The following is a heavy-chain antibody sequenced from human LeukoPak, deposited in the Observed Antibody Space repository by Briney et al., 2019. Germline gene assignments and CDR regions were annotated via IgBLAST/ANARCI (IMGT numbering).Heavy chain of an antibody. CDR3: ARGTGLRRPIDY. Sequence: GGSLRLSCVASGFTFRNYYMHWVRQVPGKGLVWVSRISGDGSSIFYADSVKGRFTISRDNAKNSLYVQMNSLRADDSAVYYCARGTGLRRPIDYWGQGTLVTVSS. CDR2: ISGDGSSI. V-gene: IGHV3-74*01. J-gene: IGHJ4*02. D-gene: IGHD1-1*01. CDR1: GFTFRNYY.